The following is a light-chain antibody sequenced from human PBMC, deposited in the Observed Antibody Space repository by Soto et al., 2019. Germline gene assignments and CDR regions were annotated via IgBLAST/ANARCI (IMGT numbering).Light chain of an antibody. Sequence: DIQMTQSPSSLSAFVGDIVTITCQASQDISTYVNWYQQKPGKTPNLLIYAASNLETRVPSRFSGNGSGTQFNLYISRLQSEDIGTYYSQQYDNLPVTFAPGTKV. CDR3: QQYDNLPVT. V-gene: IGKV1-33*01. CDR2: AAS. J-gene: IGKJ3*01. CDR1: QDISTY.